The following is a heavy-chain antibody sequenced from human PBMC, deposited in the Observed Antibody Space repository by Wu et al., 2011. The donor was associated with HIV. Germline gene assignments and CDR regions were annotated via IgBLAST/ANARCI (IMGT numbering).Heavy chain of an antibody. J-gene: IGHJ4*02. V-gene: IGHV1-2*02. D-gene: IGHD2-21*01. CDR2: INPNSGDT. Sequence: PGASVKVSCKASGYTFSAYYMHWVRQAPGQGLEWMGWINPNSGDTDYAQKLQGRVTITRDTSISTAYMELSRLRSEDTAVYYCARDLGGDEDYWGQGTLVTVSS. CDR3: ARDLGGDEDY. CDR1: GYTFSAYY.